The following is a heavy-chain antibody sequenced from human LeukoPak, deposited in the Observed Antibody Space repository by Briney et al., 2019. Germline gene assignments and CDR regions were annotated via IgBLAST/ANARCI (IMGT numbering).Heavy chain of an antibody. D-gene: IGHD2-2*01. Sequence: PSETLSLTCAVYGGSFSGYYWSWLRQPPGKGLEWIGEINHSGSTNYNPSLKSRVTISVDTSKNQFSLKLSSVTAADTAVYYCARKRTRDAFDIWGQGTMVTVSS. CDR3: ARKRTRDAFDI. CDR1: GGSFSGYY. J-gene: IGHJ3*02. V-gene: IGHV4-34*01. CDR2: INHSGST.